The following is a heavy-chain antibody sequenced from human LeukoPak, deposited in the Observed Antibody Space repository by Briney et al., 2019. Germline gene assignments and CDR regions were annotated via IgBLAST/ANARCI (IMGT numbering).Heavy chain of an antibody. J-gene: IGHJ4*02. CDR2: INHSGRT. V-gene: IGHV4-34*01. D-gene: IGHD3-10*01. CDR3: ARGHRITMVRGVRYFDY. CDR1: GGPFSGYY. Sequence: SETLSLTCAVYGGPFSGYYWSWIRQPPGKGLEWIGEINHSGRTNYTPSLKSRVTISVDTSKNQFSLKLSSVTAADTAVYYCARGHRITMVRGVRYFDYWGQGTLVTVSS.